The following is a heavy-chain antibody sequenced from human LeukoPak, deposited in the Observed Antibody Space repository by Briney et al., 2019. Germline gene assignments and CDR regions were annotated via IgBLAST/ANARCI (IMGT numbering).Heavy chain of an antibody. J-gene: IGHJ4*02. CDR3: AREGGVADY. CDR1: GFAFSSYW. CDR2: IKQDGSER. D-gene: IGHD3-16*01. V-gene: IGHV3-7*03. Sequence: GSLRLSRAASGFAFSSYWMTWVRQAPGKGLEWVANIKQDGSERFYVDSVKGRFTISRDNARNSVYLQMNSLRAEDTAVYYCAREGGVADYWGQGTLVTVSS.